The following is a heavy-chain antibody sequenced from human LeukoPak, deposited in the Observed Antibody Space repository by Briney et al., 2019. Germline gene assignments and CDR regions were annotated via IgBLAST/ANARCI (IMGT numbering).Heavy chain of an antibody. CDR3: AKEMTTPSFDY. Sequence: GGSLRLSCAASGFTFSSYGMHWVRQAPGKGLEWVAVISYDGSNKYYADSVKGRFTISRDNSKNTLYLQMNSLRAEDTAVYYCAKEMTTPSFDYWGQGTLVTVSS. D-gene: IGHD4-11*01. CDR2: ISYDGSNK. CDR1: GFTFSSYG. V-gene: IGHV3-30*18. J-gene: IGHJ4*02.